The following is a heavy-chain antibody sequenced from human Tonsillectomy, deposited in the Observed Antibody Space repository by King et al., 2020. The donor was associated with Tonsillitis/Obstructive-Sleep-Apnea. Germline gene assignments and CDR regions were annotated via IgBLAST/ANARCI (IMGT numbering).Heavy chain of an antibody. Sequence: VQLVESGGGLVQPGGSLKLSCAASGFTFSGSAMHWVRQASGKGLEWVGRTRSKANSYATAYAASVKGRFTISRDDSKNTAYLQMNSLKTEDTAVYYCTRHGNFSYWGQGTLVTVSS. D-gene: IGHD3-3*01. CDR3: TRHGNFSY. CDR1: GFTFSGSA. J-gene: IGHJ4*02. CDR2: TRSKANSYAT. V-gene: IGHV3-73*01.